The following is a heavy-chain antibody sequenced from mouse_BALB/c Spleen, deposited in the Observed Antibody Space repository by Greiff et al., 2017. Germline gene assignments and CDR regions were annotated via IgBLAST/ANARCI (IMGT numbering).Heavy chain of an antibody. CDR1: GFNIKDTY. CDR2: IDPANGNT. V-gene: IGHV14-3*02. Sequence: EVKLMESGAELVKPGASVKLSCTASGFNIKDTYMHWVKQRPEQGLEWIGRIDPANGNTKYDPKFQGKAIITADTSSNTAYLQLSSLTSEDTAVYYCANGNYVFAYWGQGTLVTVSA. CDR3: ANGNYVFAY. D-gene: IGHD2-1*01. J-gene: IGHJ3*01.